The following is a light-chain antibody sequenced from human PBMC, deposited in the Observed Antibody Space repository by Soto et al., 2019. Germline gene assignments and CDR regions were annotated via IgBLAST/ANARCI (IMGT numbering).Light chain of an antibody. V-gene: IGKV3-11*01. Sequence: EIVLTQSPATLSLSPGERATLSCRANQSLSSYLAWYQQKPGQAPRLLIYDASNRATGIPARFSGSGSGTDFTLTISSLEPEDFAVYYCQQRTNWPPFTFGPGTKVDIK. CDR3: QQRTNWPPFT. CDR2: DAS. J-gene: IGKJ3*01. CDR1: QSLSSY.